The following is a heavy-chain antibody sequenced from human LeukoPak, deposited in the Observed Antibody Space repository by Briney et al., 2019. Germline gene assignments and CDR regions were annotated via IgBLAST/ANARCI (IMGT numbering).Heavy chain of an antibody. Sequence: ASVKVSCKVSGYTLTELSMHWVRQAPGQGLEWMGWINSNTGGTIYAQRFQGRVTMTRDTSTSTAYMELSRLTSDDTAVYYCARGNNGDYSDAFDIWGQGTLVTVSS. CDR2: INSNTGGT. J-gene: IGHJ3*02. CDR3: ARGNNGDYSDAFDI. CDR1: GYTLTELS. V-gene: IGHV1-2*02. D-gene: IGHD4-17*01.